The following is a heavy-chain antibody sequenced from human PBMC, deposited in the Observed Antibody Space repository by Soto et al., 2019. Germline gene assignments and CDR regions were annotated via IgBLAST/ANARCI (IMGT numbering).Heavy chain of an antibody. V-gene: IGHV4-30-4*01. CDR1: GGSISTDHYH. CDR2: IHYSGSI. CDR3: AREDDGGDRDYYGLDV. D-gene: IGHD2-21*02. J-gene: IGHJ6*02. Sequence: QVQLQESGPGLVRTSQTLSLTCTVAGGSISTDHYHWTWIRQAPEKGLEWIGYIHYSGSIQFNPSPQSRVSVSVDTSQNLLSRRRSSVTAADTAVYFCAREDDGGDRDYYGLDVWGQGTKVTASS.